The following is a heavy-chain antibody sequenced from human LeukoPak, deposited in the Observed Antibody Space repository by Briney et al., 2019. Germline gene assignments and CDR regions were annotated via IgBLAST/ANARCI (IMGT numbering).Heavy chain of an antibody. Sequence: LPGGSLRLSCAASGFTFSSYWMHWVRQVPGKGLVWVARINPGGSSITYADSVKGRFTISRDNAKNTLYLQMDSLRAEDTGVYYCARSNQADDYWGQGTLVTVSS. D-gene: IGHD1-14*01. CDR2: INPGGSSI. J-gene: IGHJ4*02. CDR1: GFTFSSYW. V-gene: IGHV3-74*01. CDR3: ARSNQADDY.